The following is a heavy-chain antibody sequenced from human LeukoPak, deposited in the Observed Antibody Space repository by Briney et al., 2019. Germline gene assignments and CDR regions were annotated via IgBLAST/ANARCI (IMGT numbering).Heavy chain of an antibody. J-gene: IGHJ4*02. V-gene: IGHV4-30-4*08. CDR2: IYYSGST. CDR1: GGSISSGDYY. CDR3: AREYYYDSSGYYYVELFDY. D-gene: IGHD3-22*01. Sequence: SQTLSLTCTVSGGSISSGDYYWSWIRQPPGKGLEWIGYIYYSGSTYYNPSLKSRVTISVDTSKNQFSLKLSSVTAADTAVYYCAREYYYDSSGYYYVELFDYWGQGTLVTVSS.